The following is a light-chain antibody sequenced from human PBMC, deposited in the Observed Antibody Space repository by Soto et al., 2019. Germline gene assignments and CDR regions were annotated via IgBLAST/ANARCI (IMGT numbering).Light chain of an antibody. CDR2: KAS. CDR3: QHYNSYSEA. CDR1: QTISSW. Sequence: DIQMTQSPSTLSGSVGDRVTITCPASQTISSWLAWYQQKPGKAAKLLIYKASTLKSGVPSRFSGSGSGTEFTLTISSLQPDDFATYYCQHYNSYSEAFGQGTKVDIK. J-gene: IGKJ1*01. V-gene: IGKV1-5*03.